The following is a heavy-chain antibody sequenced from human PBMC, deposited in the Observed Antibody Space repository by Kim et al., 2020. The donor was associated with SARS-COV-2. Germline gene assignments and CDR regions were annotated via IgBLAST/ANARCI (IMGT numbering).Heavy chain of an antibody. CDR3: ARGWMAAGQYYFDY. CDR2: MNPNSGNT. D-gene: IGHD6-19*01. V-gene: IGHV1-8*01. CDR1: GYTFTSYD. J-gene: IGHJ4*02. Sequence: ASVKVSCKASGYTFTSYDINWVRQATGQGLEWMGWMNPNSGNTGYAQKFQGRVTMTRNTSISTAYMELSSLRSEDTAVYYCARGWMAAGQYYFDYWGQGTLVTVSS.